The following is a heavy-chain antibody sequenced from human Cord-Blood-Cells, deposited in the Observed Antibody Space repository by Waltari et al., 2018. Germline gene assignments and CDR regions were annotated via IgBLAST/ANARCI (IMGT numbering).Heavy chain of an antibody. V-gene: IGHV1-8*01. J-gene: IGHJ5*02. CDR2: MNPNKGNT. D-gene: IGHD6-13*01. CDR1: GYTFTSSD. Sequence: QLQLVQSGAEVKKPGASVTVSCKASGYTFTSSDINWVRQAIGQWLTGMGWMNPNKGNTGYEQKFPGRVTITRNTSISTAYMELSSLRSEETAVYYCARGSLAANWFDPWGQGTLVTVSS. CDR3: ARGSLAANWFDP.